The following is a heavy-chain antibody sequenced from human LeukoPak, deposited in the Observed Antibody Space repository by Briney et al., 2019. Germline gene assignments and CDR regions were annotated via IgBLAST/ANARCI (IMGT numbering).Heavy chain of an antibody. CDR1: GGSVSSNSNY. CDR3: ARDTPGGYDFWWFDP. J-gene: IGHJ5*02. D-gene: IGHD5-12*01. V-gene: IGHV4-61*01. Sequence: SETLSLTCTVSGGSVSSNSNYWSWIRQPPGKGLEWIGYNTYFGSASYNPSLKSRVTISVDTSKNQFSLKLSSVTAADTAVYYCARDTPGGYDFWWFDPWGQGTLVTVSA. CDR2: NTYFGSA.